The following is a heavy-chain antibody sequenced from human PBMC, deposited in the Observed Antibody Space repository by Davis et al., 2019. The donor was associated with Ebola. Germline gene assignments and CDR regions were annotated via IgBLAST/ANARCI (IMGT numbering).Heavy chain of an antibody. V-gene: IGHV3-30*04. CDR1: GFTFSNYA. CDR3: ARAVFHEVLDY. CDR2: VSHSEREK. Sequence: GESLKISCAASGFTFSNYAMHWVRQAPGKGLEWVAVVSHSEREKFYAGSVKGRFTISRDNSENTLYLQMNSLTADDTAVYYCARAVFHEVLDYWGQGTPVTVSS. J-gene: IGHJ4*02. D-gene: IGHD3-3*01.